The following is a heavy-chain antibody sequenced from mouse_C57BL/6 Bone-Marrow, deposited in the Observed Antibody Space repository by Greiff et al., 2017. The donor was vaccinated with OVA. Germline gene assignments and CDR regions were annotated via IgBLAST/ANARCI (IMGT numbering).Heavy chain of an antibody. J-gene: IGHJ1*03. D-gene: IGHD6-1*01. CDR1: GYAFSSYW. CDR3: ARGGQGEGYWYFDD. V-gene: IGHV1-80*01. CDR2: IYPGDGDT. Sequence: VKLMESGAELVKPGASVKISCKASGYAFSSYWMNWVKQRPGKGLEWIGQIYPGDGDTNYNGKFKGKATLTADKSSSTAYLQLSSLTSDDSAVYFCARGGQGEGYWYFDDWGTGTTVTVSA.